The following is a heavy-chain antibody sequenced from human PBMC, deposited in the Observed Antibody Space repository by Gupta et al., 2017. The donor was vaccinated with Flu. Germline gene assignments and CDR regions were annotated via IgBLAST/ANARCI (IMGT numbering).Heavy chain of an antibody. CDR3: ARDEYADYKPFDY. V-gene: IGHV3-74*01. D-gene: IGHD4-17*01. Sequence: VRQAPGKGLVWVSRINPEGSSTSSADSVKGRCTISRDNAKSTLYLQMNGLRPEDTAVYYCARDEYADYKPFDYWGQGTLVTVSS. CDR2: INPEGSST. J-gene: IGHJ4*02.